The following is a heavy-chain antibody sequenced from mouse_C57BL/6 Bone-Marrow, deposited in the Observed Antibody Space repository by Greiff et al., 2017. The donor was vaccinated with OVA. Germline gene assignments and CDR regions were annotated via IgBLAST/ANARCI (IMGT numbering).Heavy chain of an antibody. CDR2: LNPSTGGT. J-gene: IGHJ4*01. CDR1: GYSFTGYY. D-gene: IGHD1-1*01. V-gene: IGHV1-42*01. Sequence: VQLQQSGPELVKPGASVKISCKASGYSFTGYYMNWVKQSPEKSLEWIGALNPSTGGTTYNQKFKAKATLTVYKSSSTAYMQLKSLTSEDSAVYYCARSGTTVVARDAMDYWGQGTSVTVSS. CDR3: ARSGTTVVARDAMDY.